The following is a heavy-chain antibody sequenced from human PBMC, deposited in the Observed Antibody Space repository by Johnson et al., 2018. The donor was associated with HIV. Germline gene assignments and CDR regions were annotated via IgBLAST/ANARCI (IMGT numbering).Heavy chain of an antibody. CDR1: GFTFSSYA. CDR2: ISGSGGST. D-gene: IGHD2-2*01. J-gene: IGHJ3*02. V-gene: IGHV3-23*04. Sequence: VQLVESGGGLVQPVGSLRLSCAAPGFTFSSYAMSWVRQAPGKGLEWVSAISGSGGSTYYADSVKGRCTITRDNSKNTLYLQMNSLRAEDTAVYYCAKDGSDIVVVPAAPDAFDIWGQGTMVTVSS. CDR3: AKDGSDIVVVPAAPDAFDI.